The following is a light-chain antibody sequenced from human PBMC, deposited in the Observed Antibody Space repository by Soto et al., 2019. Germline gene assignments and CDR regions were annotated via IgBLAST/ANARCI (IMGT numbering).Light chain of an antibody. CDR2: AAS. Sequence: DIQMTHSPSSRSASVGDRVTITCRASQSISSYLNWYQQRPGKAPQLLIYAASSLQSGVPSKFSGSGSGTDFTLTISSLQPEDFATYFCQESYSTPLKFGQGTKVAI. V-gene: IGKV1-39*01. CDR3: QESYSTPLK. J-gene: IGKJ1*01. CDR1: QSISSY.